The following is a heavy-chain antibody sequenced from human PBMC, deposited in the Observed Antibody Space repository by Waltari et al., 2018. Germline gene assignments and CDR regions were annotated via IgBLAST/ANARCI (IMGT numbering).Heavy chain of an antibody. CDR1: GGSISSSSYY. Sequence: QLQLQESGPGLVKPSETLSLTCTVSGGSISSSSYYWGWIRQPPGKGLEWIGSIYYSGRTYSNPSLKSRVTISVDTSKNQFSLKLSSVTAAATAVYYCARAGSVTDPQVDYWGQGTLVTVSS. CDR2: IYYSGRT. CDR3: ARAGSVTDPQVDY. V-gene: IGHV4-39*07. D-gene: IGHD4-17*01. J-gene: IGHJ4*02.